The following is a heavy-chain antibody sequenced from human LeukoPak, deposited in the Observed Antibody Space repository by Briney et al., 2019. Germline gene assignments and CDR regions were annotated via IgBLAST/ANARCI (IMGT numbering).Heavy chain of an antibody. CDR2: IIPIFGTA. Sequence: SVKVSCKASGGTFSSYAISWVRQAPGQGLEWMGGIIPIFGTANYAQKFQGRVTITTDESTSTAYMGLSSLRSEDTAVYYCARAAVAYCGGDCYMDVWGKGTTVTVSS. J-gene: IGHJ6*03. CDR3: ARAAVAYCGGDCYMDV. CDR1: GGTFSSYA. V-gene: IGHV1-69*05. D-gene: IGHD2-21*01.